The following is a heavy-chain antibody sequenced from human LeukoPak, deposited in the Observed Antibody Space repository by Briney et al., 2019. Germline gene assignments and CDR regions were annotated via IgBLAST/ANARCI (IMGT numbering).Heavy chain of an antibody. J-gene: IGHJ3*02. CDR2: ISSSSSYI. CDR1: GFTFSSYS. V-gene: IGHV3-21*01. D-gene: IGHD2-15*01. Sequence: GGSLRLSCAASGFTFSSYSMNWVRQAPGKGLEWVSSISSSSSYIYYADSVKGRFTISRDNAKNSLYLQMNSLRAEDTAVYYCARGGIVVVVAATDDAFDIWGQETMVTVSS. CDR3: ARGGIVVVVAATDDAFDI.